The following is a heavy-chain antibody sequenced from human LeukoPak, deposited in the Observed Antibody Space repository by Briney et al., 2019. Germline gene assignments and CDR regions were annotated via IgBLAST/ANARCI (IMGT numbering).Heavy chain of an antibody. Sequence: GGSLRLSCAASGFTFSSYWMHWVRQAPGKGLEWVSYISSSGSTIYYADSVKGRFTISRDNAKNSLYLQMNSLRAEDTAVYYCARARYNWNGDAFDIWGQGTMVTVSS. D-gene: IGHD1-20*01. V-gene: IGHV3-48*04. J-gene: IGHJ3*02. CDR3: ARARYNWNGDAFDI. CDR2: ISSSGSTI. CDR1: GFTFSSYW.